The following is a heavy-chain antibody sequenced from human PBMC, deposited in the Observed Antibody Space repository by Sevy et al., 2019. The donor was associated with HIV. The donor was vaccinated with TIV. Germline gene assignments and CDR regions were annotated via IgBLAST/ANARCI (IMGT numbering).Heavy chain of an antibody. V-gene: IGHV4-31*03. Sequence: SDTLSLTCTVSGGSISSLNYYWSWIRQHPGKGLEWIGYISYSGRTSYNPSLKSRLTISLDTSKNQFSLRLSSVTAADTALFYCARANAYLTSDAFDLWGQGTMVTVSS. CDR1: GGSISSLNYY. J-gene: IGHJ3*01. CDR3: ARANAYLTSDAFDL. D-gene: IGHD1-26*01. CDR2: ISYSGRT.